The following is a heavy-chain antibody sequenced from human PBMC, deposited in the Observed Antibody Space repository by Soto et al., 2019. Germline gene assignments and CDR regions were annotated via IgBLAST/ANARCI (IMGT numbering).Heavy chain of an antibody. CDR2: ISGSGGST. V-gene: IGHV3-23*01. Sequence: EVQLLESGGGLVQPGGSLRLSCAASGFTFSRYAMSWVRQAPGKGLEWVSAISGSGGSTYYADSVKGRFTISRDNSRNTLYLQMNSLRAEDTAVYYCAKDGSFWSGYFSMYYFDYWGQGTLVTVSS. CDR3: AKDGSFWSGYFSMYYFDY. J-gene: IGHJ4*02. CDR1: GFTFSRYA. D-gene: IGHD3-3*01.